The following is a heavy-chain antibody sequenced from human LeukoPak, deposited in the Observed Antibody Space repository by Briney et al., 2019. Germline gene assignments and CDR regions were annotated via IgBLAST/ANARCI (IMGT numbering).Heavy chain of an antibody. CDR1: GFIVSSNY. J-gene: IGHJ4*02. CDR3: ARARDYGDYEY. V-gene: IGHV3-53*01. Sequence: PGGSLRLSCAASGFIVSSNYMSRVRQAPGKGLEWVSVIYSGGSTYYADSVKGRFTISRDNSKNTLYLQMNSLRAEDTAMYYCARARDYGDYEYWGQGTLVTVSS. D-gene: IGHD4-17*01. CDR2: IYSGGST.